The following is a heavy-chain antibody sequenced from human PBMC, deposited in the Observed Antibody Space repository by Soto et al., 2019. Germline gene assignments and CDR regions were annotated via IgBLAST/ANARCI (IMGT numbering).Heavy chain of an antibody. CDR1: GGSVNTSDW. D-gene: IGHD1-26*01. V-gene: IGHV4-4*02. CDR2: IYHGGNI. CDR3: AGDHQYSGTWSFDY. Sequence: QVQLQESGPGLVQPSGTLSLTCAVSGGSVNTSDWWNWVRQPPGKGLEWIGEIYHGGNIYYNPSLKSRVTISLDKSKNQVSLKLSSVTGADMAVYYCAGDHQYSGTWSFDYWGQGALVTVSS. J-gene: IGHJ4*02.